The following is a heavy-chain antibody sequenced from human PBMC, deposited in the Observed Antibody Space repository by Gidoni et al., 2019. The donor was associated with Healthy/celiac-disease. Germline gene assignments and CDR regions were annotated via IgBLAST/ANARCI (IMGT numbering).Heavy chain of an antibody. Sequence: EVQLVESGGGLVQPGGSLRLSCAASGFTFSSYAMSWVRQAPGKGLEWVSAISGSGGSTYYADSVKGRFTISRDNSKNTLYLQMNSLRAEDTAVYYCAKAATMIVVVTGDAFDIWGQGTMVTVSS. CDR2: ISGSGGST. D-gene: IGHD3-22*01. J-gene: IGHJ3*02. CDR3: AKAATMIVVVTGDAFDI. V-gene: IGHV3-23*04. CDR1: GFTFSSYA.